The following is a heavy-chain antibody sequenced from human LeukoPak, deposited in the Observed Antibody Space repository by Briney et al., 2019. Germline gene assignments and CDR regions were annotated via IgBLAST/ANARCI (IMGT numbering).Heavy chain of an antibody. V-gene: IGHV3-48*03. Sequence: GGSLRLSCAASGFPFSSNDMNWVRQAPGKRLQWVSYISSGGGKRYYADSVKGRFTISRDNAKNSLYLQIDSLRAEDTAIYYCVRGQRPQYTTTWDNWFDLWGQGTQVAVSS. CDR3: VRGQRPQYTTTWDNWFDL. D-gene: IGHD2-2*02. CDR1: GFPFSSND. CDR2: ISSGGGKR. J-gene: IGHJ5*02.